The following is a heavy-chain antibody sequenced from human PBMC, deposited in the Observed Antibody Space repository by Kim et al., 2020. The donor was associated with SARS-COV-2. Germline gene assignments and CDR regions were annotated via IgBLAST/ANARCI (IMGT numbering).Heavy chain of an antibody. CDR1: GFTFDDYG. Sequence: GGSLRLSCAASGFTFDDYGMSWVRQAPGKGLEWVSGINWNGGSTGYADSLKGRFTISRDNAKNSLYLQMNSLRAEDTALYHCARTSEMATITEGYYFDYCGQGTLVTVSS. D-gene: IGHD5-12*01. CDR3: ARTSEMATITEGYYFDY. J-gene: IGHJ4*02. CDR2: INWNGGST. V-gene: IGHV3-20*01.